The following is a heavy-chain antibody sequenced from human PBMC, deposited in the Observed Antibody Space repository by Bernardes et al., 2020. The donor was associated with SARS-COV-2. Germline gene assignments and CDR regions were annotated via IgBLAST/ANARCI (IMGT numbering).Heavy chain of an antibody. J-gene: IGHJ6*03. V-gene: IGHV3-30*04. CDR1: GFTFSTYA. CDR2: ISYDGSNK. CDR3: ATFPAASYYYYMDV. D-gene: IGHD2-2*01. Sequence: LRLSCTASGFTFSTYAMHWVRQAPGKGLEWVALISYDGSNKYYADSVKGRFTISRDNSKNTLYVQMNSLRAEDTAVYFCATFPAASYYYYMDVWGKGATVTVSS.